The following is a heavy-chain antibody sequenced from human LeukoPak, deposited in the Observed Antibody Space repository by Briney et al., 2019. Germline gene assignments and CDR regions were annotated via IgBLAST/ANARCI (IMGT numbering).Heavy chain of an antibody. CDR3: AKVGGPLGGFDY. D-gene: IGHD3-10*01. CDR1: RFTFSSYG. CDR2: ISYDGSNK. V-gene: IGHV3-30*18. J-gene: IGHJ4*02. Sequence: PGRSLRLLCAASRFTFSSYGMHWVRQAPGKGLEWVAVISYDGSNKYYADSVKGRFTISRDNSKNTLYLQMNSLRAEDTAVYYCAKVGGPLGGFDYWGQGTLVTVSS.